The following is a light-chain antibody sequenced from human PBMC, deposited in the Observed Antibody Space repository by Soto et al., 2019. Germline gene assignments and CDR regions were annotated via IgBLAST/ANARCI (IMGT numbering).Light chain of an antibody. CDR3: HHYVSSLT. J-gene: IGKJ4*01. CDR1: QSVSSSY. CDR2: GAS. V-gene: IGKV3-20*01. Sequence: EIVLTQSPGTLSLSPGERATLSCRASQSVSSSYLAWYQQKPGQAPRLLIYGASSRATGIPDRFSGSGSGTDFTLTISRMEPEDFAVYYCHHYVSSLTFGGGTKVEIK.